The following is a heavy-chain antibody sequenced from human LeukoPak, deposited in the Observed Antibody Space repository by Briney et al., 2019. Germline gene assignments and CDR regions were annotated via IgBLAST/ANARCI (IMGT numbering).Heavy chain of an antibody. Sequence: GGSLRLSCAASGFTFSHDWMSWVRQAPGKGLEWVASIKQDGSGDFYVDSVKGRFTISRDNAKNSVHLQMNSLRAEDTAVYYCARDLIAATDYWGQGTLVTVSS. J-gene: IGHJ4*02. CDR1: GFTFSHDW. CDR2: IKQDGSGD. CDR3: ARDLIAATDY. D-gene: IGHD6-13*01. V-gene: IGHV3-7*01.